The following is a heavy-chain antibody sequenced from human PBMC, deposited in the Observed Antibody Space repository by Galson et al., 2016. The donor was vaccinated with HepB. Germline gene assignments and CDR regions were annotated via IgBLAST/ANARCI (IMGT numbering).Heavy chain of an antibody. CDR1: GGSFSGYY. V-gene: IGHV4-34*01. J-gene: IGHJ4*02. CDR3: ARKAGAFGY. CDR2: INHSGST. Sequence: SETVSLTCAVYGGSFSGYYWSWIRQPPGKGLEWIGEINHSGSTNYNPSLKSRVTISVDTSKNQFSLKLSSVTAADTAVYYCARKAGAFGYWGQGTLVTVSS. D-gene: IGHD3-10*01.